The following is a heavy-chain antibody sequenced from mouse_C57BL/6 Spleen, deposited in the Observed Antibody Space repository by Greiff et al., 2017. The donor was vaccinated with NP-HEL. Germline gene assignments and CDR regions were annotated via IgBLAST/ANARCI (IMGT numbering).Heavy chain of an antibody. CDR1: GFSFNTYA. Sequence: EVQLVESGGGLVQPKGSLKLSCAASGFSFNTYAMNWVRQAPGQGLEWVARIRSKSNNYATYYADSVKDRFTISRDDSESMLYLQMNNLKTEDTAMYYCVRQGPWYFDVWGTGTTVTVSS. J-gene: IGHJ1*03. CDR2: IRSKSNNYAT. CDR3: VRQGPWYFDV. V-gene: IGHV10-1*01.